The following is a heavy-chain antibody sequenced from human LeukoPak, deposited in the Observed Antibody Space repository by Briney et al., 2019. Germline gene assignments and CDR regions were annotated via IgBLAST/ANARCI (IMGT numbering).Heavy chain of an antibody. CDR3: ASTPHSSGWYIAPY. J-gene: IGHJ4*02. Sequence: SETLSLTCTVSGGSLSSITYYWGWIRQPPGKGLEWFGCIYYSEDTYYNPSLTTRITLSVNTSKTQFSLQLTSVTATDTAVYYCASTPHSSGWYIAPYWGQGTLVSVSS. V-gene: IGHV4-39*01. CDR1: GGSLSSITYY. D-gene: IGHD6-13*01. CDR2: IYYSEDT.